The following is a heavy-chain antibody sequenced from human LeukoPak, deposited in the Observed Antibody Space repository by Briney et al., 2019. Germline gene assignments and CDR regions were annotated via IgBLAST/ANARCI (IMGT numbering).Heavy chain of an antibody. D-gene: IGHD5-12*01. CDR1: GFTFSDYW. V-gene: IGHV3-7*01. Sequence: GGSLRLSCAGSGFTFSDYWMTWVRQAPGEGLEWVANIKQDGREKYYVDPVQGRFTISRDNTKNSLYLQMNSLRAEDTAVYYCARESYSGDDWGFDYWGQGILVTVSS. CDR2: IKQDGREK. J-gene: IGHJ4*02. CDR3: ARESYSGDDWGFDY.